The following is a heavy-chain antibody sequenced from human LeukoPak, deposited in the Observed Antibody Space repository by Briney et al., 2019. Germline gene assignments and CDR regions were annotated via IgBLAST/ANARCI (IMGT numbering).Heavy chain of an antibody. CDR3: AREDYSGSPFDY. Sequence: SVKVSCKASGGTFSSYAISWVRQAPGQGLEWMGGIIPIFGTANYAQKFQGRVTITADESTSTAYMELSSLRSEDTAVYYCAREDYSGSPFDYWGQGTLVTVSS. D-gene: IGHD1-26*01. CDR1: GGTFSSYA. V-gene: IGHV1-69*13. J-gene: IGHJ4*02. CDR2: IIPIFGTA.